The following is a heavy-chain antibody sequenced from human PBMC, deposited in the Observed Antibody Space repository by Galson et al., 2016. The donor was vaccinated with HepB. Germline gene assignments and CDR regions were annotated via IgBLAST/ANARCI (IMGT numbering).Heavy chain of an antibody. V-gene: IGHV3-23*01. D-gene: IGHD2-21*01. CDR1: GFIFSRYG. CDR2: ISADGGST. CDR3: VKGRAGAGYYSFDY. J-gene: IGHJ4*02. Sequence: SLRLSCAASGFIFSRYGVAWVRQAPGKGLEWVSIISADGGSTHYADYLKGRFTISRDNAKNTLYLQMNRLRAEDTAVYFCVKGRAGAGYYSFDYWGQGALVTVSS.